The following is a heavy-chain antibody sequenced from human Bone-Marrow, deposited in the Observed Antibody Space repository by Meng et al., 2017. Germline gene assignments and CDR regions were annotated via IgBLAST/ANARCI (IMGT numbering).Heavy chain of an antibody. V-gene: IGHV3-33*01. Sequence: QVQLVESGGGVVQPGSSLRLSCAVSGFKFSSYGMHWVRQAPGKGLEWVAVIWYDGSKKYYADSVKGRFTISRDDSKNTLFLQMNTLTAEDTAVYYCARDTGAVAPELDYWGQGTLVTVSS. CDR1: GFKFSSYG. D-gene: IGHD6-19*01. CDR3: ARDTGAVAPELDY. CDR2: IWYDGSKK. J-gene: IGHJ4*02.